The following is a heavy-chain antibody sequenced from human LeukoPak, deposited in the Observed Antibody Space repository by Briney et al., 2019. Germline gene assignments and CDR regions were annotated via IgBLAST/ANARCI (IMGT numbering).Heavy chain of an antibody. CDR1: GFTFTNYA. J-gene: IGHJ5*02. Sequence: GGSLRLSCAASGFTFTNYAMTWVRQAPGKGLEWVSAIGASGENTFYADSVKGRFTISRDNSKNTLHLQVNSLRVEDTAVYYCARKPSYLNWFDPWGQGTLVTVSS. CDR3: ARKPSYLNWFDP. CDR2: IGASGENT. V-gene: IGHV3-23*01.